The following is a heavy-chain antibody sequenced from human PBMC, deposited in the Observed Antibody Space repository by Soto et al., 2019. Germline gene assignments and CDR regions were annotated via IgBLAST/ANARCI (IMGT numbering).Heavy chain of an antibody. V-gene: IGHV3-49*03. CDR1: GFTFGDYA. CDR2: IRSKAYGGTT. Sequence: GGSLRHSCTASGFTFGDYAMSWFRQAPGKGLEWVGFIRSKAYGGTTEYAASVKGRFTISRDDSKSIAYLQMNSLKTEDTAVYYCTRDRDPLNYQPTSDYWGQGTLVTVSS. J-gene: IGHJ4*02. D-gene: IGHD2-2*01. CDR3: TRDRDPLNYQPTSDY.